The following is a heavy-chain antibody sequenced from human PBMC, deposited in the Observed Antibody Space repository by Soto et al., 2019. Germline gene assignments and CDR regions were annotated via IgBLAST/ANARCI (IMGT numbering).Heavy chain of an antibody. D-gene: IGHD3-16*01. V-gene: IGHV3-30-3*01. J-gene: IGHJ4*02. CDR2: ISYDGSNK. Sequence: GGSLRLSCAASGFTLSSYAMHWVRRAPGKGLEWVAVISYDGSNKYYADSVKGRFTISRDNSKNTLYLQMNSLRAEDTAVYYCARFWVSLDYWGQGTLVTVSS. CDR1: GFTLSSYA. CDR3: ARFWVSLDY.